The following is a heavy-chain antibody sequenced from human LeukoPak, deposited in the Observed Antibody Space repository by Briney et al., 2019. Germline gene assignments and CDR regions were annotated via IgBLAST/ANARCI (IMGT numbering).Heavy chain of an antibody. Sequence: SETLSLTCTVSGGSISSYYWSWIRQPAGKGLEWIGRIYTSGSTNYNPSLKSRVTMSVDTSKNQFSLKLSSVTAADTAVYYCARVGGYYDSSGYRRDNWFDPLGQGTLVTVSS. CDR3: ARVGGYYDSSGYRRDNWFDP. V-gene: IGHV4-4*07. J-gene: IGHJ5*02. D-gene: IGHD3-22*01. CDR1: GGSISSYY. CDR2: IYTSGST.